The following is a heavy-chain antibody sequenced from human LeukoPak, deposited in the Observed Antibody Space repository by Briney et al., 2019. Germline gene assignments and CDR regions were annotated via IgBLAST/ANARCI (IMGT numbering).Heavy chain of an antibody. J-gene: IGHJ4*02. CDR2: IYYSGST. Sequence: PPETLSLTCTVSGGSISRSSFYWAWIRQPPGKGLEWIGSIYYSGSTYYNPSLKSRVTISLDTSKNQFSLKLSSVTAADTAVYYCARQGEDGGYCSGGNCYSFGSNDYWGQGTLVTVSS. D-gene: IGHD2-15*01. V-gene: IGHV4-39*01. CDR1: GGSISRSSFY. CDR3: ARQGEDGGYCSGGNCYSFGSNDY.